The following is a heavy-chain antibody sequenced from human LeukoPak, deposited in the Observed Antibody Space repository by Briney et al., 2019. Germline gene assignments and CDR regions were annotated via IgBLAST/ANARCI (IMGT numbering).Heavy chain of an antibody. J-gene: IGHJ6*02. CDR3: ARNVPHYGDYSAANYYYYGMDV. D-gene: IGHD4-17*01. CDR1: GFTFSNYW. Sequence: GSLRLSCAASGFTFSNYWMSWVRQAPGKGLEWVANIKEDGSEKYYVDSVRGRFTISRDNAKNSLSLQMNSLRAEDTAVYYCARNVPHYGDYSAANYYYYGMDVWGQGTMVTVSS. CDR2: IKEDGSEK. V-gene: IGHV3-7*02.